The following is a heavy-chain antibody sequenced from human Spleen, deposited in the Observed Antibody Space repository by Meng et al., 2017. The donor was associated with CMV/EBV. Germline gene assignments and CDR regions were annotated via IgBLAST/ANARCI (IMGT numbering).Heavy chain of an antibody. CDR1: YTFTGYY. CDR3: ARVRGSSSWYRDGCSY. Sequence: YTFTGYYMHWVRQAPGQGLEWMGWINPNSGGTNYAQKFQGRVTMTRDTSISTAYMELSRLRSDDTAVYYCARVRGSSSWYRDGCSYWGQGTLVTVSS. CDR2: INPNSGGT. J-gene: IGHJ4*02. D-gene: IGHD6-13*01. V-gene: IGHV1-2*02.